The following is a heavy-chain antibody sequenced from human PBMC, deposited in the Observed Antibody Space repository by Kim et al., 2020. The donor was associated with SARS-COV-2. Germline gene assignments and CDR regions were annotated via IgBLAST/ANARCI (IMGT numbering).Heavy chain of an antibody. V-gene: IGHV1-18*01. J-gene: IGHJ4*02. CDR3: ARDSGILTGYYDY. D-gene: IGHD3-9*01. Sequence: YARKLQGRVTMTTDTSKSTAYMELRSLRSDDTAVYYCARDSGILTGYYDYWGQVTLVTVSS.